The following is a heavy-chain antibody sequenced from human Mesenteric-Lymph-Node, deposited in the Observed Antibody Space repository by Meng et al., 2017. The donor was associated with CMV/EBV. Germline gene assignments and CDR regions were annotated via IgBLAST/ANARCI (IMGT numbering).Heavy chain of an antibody. CDR1: GYTFTSDG. V-gene: IGHV1-18*01. Sequence: SGYTFTSDGISWVRQAPGQGLEWMGWISAYNGNTNYAQKLQGRVTMTTDTSTSTAYMELRSLRSDDTAVYYCARVHYDILTGYNWFDPWGQGTLVTVSS. D-gene: IGHD3-9*01. J-gene: IGHJ5*02. CDR2: ISAYNGNT. CDR3: ARVHYDILTGYNWFDP.